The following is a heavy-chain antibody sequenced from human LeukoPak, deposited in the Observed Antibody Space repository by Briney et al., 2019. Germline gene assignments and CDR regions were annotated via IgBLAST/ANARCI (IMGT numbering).Heavy chain of an antibody. CDR1: GFTFSSYS. V-gene: IGHV3-23*01. CDR2: ISGSGGTT. CDR3: AKARTVTTLLDY. Sequence: GGSLRLSCAASGFTFSSYSMSWVRQAPGKGLEWVAAISGSGGTTNYADSVKGRFTFSRENSKNTLYLEMNSLRAEDTATYYCAKARTVTTLLDYWGQGTLVTVSS. J-gene: IGHJ4*02. D-gene: IGHD4-17*01.